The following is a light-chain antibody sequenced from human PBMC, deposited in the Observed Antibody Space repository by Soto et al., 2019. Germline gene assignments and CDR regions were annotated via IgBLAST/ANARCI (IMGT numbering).Light chain of an antibody. Sequence: EIVMTQSPATLSVSPGERATLSCRASQSVSSNLAWYQQKPGQAPRLLIYGASTRATGIPARFSGSGSGTEFTPIISSLQSEDFADYYCQQSSLTWSVGQGTEVEIK. J-gene: IGKJ1*01. CDR1: QSVSSN. CDR3: QQSSLTWS. V-gene: IGKV3-15*01. CDR2: GAS.